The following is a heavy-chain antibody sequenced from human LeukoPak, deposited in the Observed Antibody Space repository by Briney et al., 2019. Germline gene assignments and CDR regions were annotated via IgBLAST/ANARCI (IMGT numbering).Heavy chain of an antibody. D-gene: IGHD1-26*01. CDR1: GFTFDAYG. V-gene: IGHV3-20*01. CDR2: INWNGGTT. CDR3: ARTRYSGSYGGADY. Sequence: PGGSLRLSCAASGFTFDAYGMTRVRHAPGKGLEWVSGINWNGGTTGYADSVKGRFTISRDNAKNSLYLQMISLRAEDTALYHCARTRYSGSYGGADYWGQGTLVTVSS. J-gene: IGHJ4*02.